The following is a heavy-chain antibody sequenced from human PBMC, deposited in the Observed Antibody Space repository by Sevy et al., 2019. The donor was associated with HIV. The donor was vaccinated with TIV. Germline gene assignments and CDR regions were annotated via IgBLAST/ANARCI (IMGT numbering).Heavy chain of an antibody. J-gene: IGHJ4*02. CDR1: GFTFSSYG. D-gene: IGHD6-13*01. Sequence: GGSLRLSCAASGFTFSSYGMHWVRQAPGKGLEWVSYISSSGSTIYYADSVKGRFTISRDNAKNSLYLQMNSLRAEDTAVYYCARDAYSAARGSYYFDYWGQGTLVTVSS. V-gene: IGHV3-48*04. CDR3: ARDAYSAARGSYYFDY. CDR2: ISSSGSTI.